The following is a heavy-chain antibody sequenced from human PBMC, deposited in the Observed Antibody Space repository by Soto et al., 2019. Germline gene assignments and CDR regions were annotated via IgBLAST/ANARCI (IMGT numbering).Heavy chain of an antibody. Sequence: PSETLSLTCTVSGGSISSSSYYWGWIRQPPGKGLEWIGSIYYSGSTYYNPSLKSRVTISVDTSKNQFSLKLSSVTAADTAVYYCARRGIAAAGTGGMDVWGQGTTVTVSS. CDR1: GGSISSSSYY. CDR2: IYYSGST. V-gene: IGHV4-39*01. J-gene: IGHJ6*02. D-gene: IGHD6-13*01. CDR3: ARRGIAAAGTGGMDV.